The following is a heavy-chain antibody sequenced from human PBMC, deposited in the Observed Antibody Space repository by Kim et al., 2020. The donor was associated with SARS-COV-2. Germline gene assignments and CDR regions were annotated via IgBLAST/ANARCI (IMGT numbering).Heavy chain of an antibody. CDR2: IYHSGST. Sequence: SETLSLTCAVSGGSISSSNWWSWVRQPPGKGLEWIGEIYHSGSTNYNPSLKSRVTISVDKSKNQFSLKLSSVTAADTAVYYCAMDASGSSHNNWFDPWGQGTLVTVSS. CDR3: AMDASGSSHNNWFDP. D-gene: IGHD6-6*01. CDR1: GGSISSSNW. J-gene: IGHJ5*02. V-gene: IGHV4-4*02.